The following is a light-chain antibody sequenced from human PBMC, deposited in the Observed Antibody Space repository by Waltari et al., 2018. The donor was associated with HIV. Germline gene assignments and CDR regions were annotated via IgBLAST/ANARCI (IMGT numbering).Light chain of an antibody. CDR3: ATWDDALSGPV. CDR1: SCNIGSNT. Sequence: QSVLTQPPSASGPPGQRVFIPCSGNSCNIGSNTVTWYQKVSGAAPTLLLYSNNQRPSAVPDRFSGSKSGSAASLAISGLKSEDEADYHCATWDDALSGPVFGAGTKLTV. V-gene: IGLV1-44*01. J-gene: IGLJ3*02. CDR2: SNN.